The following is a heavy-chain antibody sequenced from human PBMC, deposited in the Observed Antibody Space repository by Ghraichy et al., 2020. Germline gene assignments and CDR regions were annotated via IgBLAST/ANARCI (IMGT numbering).Heavy chain of an antibody. CDR2: ISDSGDST. J-gene: IGHJ4*02. CDR1: GFTFTTYA. Sequence: GESLNISCAASGFTFTTYAMNWVRQAPGKGLEWVSAISDSGDSTYYGDSVKGRFTISRDNSMNTLYLQMNSLRAEDTALYYCAKDRGYGSGSYYNGYSDYWGQGTLVTVSS. CDR3: AKDRGYGSGSYYNGYSDY. V-gene: IGHV3-23*01. D-gene: IGHD3-10*01.